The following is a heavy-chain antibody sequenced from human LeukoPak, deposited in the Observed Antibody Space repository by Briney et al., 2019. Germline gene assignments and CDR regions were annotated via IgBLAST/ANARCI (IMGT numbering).Heavy chain of an antibody. Sequence: SETLSLTCAVYGGSFSGYYWSWIRQPPGQGLEWIAEIYHSGNTNYNPSLKSRVTISLDKSKNQFSLKLTSVTAADTALYFCARAGGGTYYFDFWGQGTLVTVSS. CDR3: ARAGGGTYYFDF. CDR2: IYHSGNT. D-gene: IGHD1-26*01. CDR1: GGSFSGYY. V-gene: IGHV4-34*01. J-gene: IGHJ4*02.